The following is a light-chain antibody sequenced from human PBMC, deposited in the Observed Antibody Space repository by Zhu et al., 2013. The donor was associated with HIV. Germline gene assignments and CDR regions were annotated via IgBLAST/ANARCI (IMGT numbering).Light chain of an antibody. V-gene: IGLV1-44*01. CDR2: SND. CDR3: AAWDGSLNVGV. CDR1: SSDIGANND. Sequence: QSVLTQPPSVSGAPGQRVTISCTGSSSDIGANNDVHWYQQLPGAAPKLLIYSNDQRPSRVPDRFSGSKSGTSASLAISGLQSEDEADYYCAAWDGSLNVGVFGGGTKLTVL. J-gene: IGLJ3*02.